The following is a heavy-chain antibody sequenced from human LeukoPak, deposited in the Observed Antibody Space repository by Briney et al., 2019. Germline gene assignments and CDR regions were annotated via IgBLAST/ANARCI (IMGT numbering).Heavy chain of an antibody. J-gene: IGHJ4*02. CDR1: GGSISTYY. V-gene: IGHV4-59*01. CDR2: IDYSGAT. D-gene: IGHD3-10*01. CDR3: ARVGSYCFEY. Sequence: PSETLSLTCTVSGGSISTYYWTWIRQPPGKGLEWIGYIDYSGATNYNPSLKSRVTMSVDTSKHQFSLKLSSVTAADTAVYYCARVGSYCFEYWGQGALVTVS.